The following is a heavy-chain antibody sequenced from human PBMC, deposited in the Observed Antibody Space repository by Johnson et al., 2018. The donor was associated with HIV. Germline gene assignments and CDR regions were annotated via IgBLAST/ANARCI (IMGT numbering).Heavy chain of an antibody. Sequence: VQLVESGGGVVQPGRSLRLSCAASGFIFRNYWMHWVRQTPGKGLVWVARIYSDGSDTAYADSVKGRFTISRDNSKNTVYLQMNSLRAEDTAVYYCAKARGYNYFIDAFDRWGQGTLVTVSS. V-gene: IGHV3-74*03. CDR1: GFIFRNYW. CDR3: AKARGYNYFIDAFDR. J-gene: IGHJ3*01. D-gene: IGHD5-18*01. CDR2: IYSDGSDT.